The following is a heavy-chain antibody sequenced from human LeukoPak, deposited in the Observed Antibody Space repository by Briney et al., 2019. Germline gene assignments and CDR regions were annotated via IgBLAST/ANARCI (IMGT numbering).Heavy chain of an antibody. D-gene: IGHD6-13*01. CDR1: GFTFSSYA. Sequence: GGSLRLSCAASGFTFSSYAMHWVRQAPGKGLEWVAVISYDGSNKYYADSVKGRFTISRDNSKNTLYLQMNSLRAEDTAVYYCAKVFKPIAADAYYYYYMDVWGKGTTVTVSS. CDR3: AKVFKPIAADAYYYYYMDV. CDR2: ISYDGSNK. V-gene: IGHV3-30-3*01. J-gene: IGHJ6*03.